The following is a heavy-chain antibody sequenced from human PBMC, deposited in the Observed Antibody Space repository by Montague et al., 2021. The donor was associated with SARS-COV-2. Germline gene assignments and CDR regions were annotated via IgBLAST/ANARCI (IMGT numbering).Heavy chain of an antibody. V-gene: IGHV4/OR15-8*02. J-gene: IGHJ4*02. CDR1: GGFISSGNW. Sequence: SETLSLTCAVSGGFISSGNWWSWFRHPPGKGLEWIGEIFHSGAARYNPSLMSRLTISMDNSTNKFSLKLNSVTAADTAMYYCARDFVAAVPDRFDSWGRGGLVAVSS. D-gene: IGHD6-13*01. CDR3: ARDFVAAVPDRFDS. CDR2: IFHSGAA.